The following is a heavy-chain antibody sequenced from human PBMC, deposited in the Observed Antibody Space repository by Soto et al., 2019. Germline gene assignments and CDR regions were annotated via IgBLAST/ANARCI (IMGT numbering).Heavy chain of an antibody. V-gene: IGHV3-23*01. CDR1: GFTFSSHA. CDR3: AKVSSSWYAGFFDL. D-gene: IGHD6-13*01. CDR2: LSDSGGST. J-gene: IGHJ4*02. Sequence: EVQRLESGGGLVQPGGSLRLSFTASGFTFSSHAMTWVRQAPGKGLEWVSGLSDSGGSTYYADSVKGRFTISRDNSMNTLYLQMNTLTAEDTAVYYCAKVSSSWYAGFFDLWGQGTLVTLSS.